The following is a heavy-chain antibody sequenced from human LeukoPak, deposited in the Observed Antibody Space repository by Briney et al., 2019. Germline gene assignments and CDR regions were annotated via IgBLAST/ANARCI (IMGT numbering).Heavy chain of an antibody. J-gene: IGHJ5*02. V-gene: IGHV3-23*01. Sequence: PGGSLRLSCAASGFTFSSYAMSWVRQAPGKGLEWVSAISGSGGSTYYADSVKGRFTISRDNSKNTLYLQMNSQRAEDTAVYYCGSGGAAPRGNWFDPWGQGTLVTVSS. CDR3: GSGGAAPRGNWFDP. CDR2: ISGSGGST. D-gene: IGHD6-6*01. CDR1: GFTFSSYA.